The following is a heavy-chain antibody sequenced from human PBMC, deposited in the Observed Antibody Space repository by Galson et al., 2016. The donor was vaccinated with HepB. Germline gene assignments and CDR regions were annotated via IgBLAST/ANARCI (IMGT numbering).Heavy chain of an antibody. CDR2: ISPYSGDT. CDR1: GYTFRMYG. V-gene: IGHV1-18*01. J-gene: IGHJ1*01. Sequence: SVKVSCKASGYTFRMYGISWVRQAPGQGLEWLGWISPYSGDTDYAQKFQGRVTMTTDTSTDTAYMELRSLRSDDTAVYWCAREEGTVRKHHVLGNWGQGALATVSS. CDR3: AREEGTVRKHHVLGN. D-gene: IGHD4-17*01.